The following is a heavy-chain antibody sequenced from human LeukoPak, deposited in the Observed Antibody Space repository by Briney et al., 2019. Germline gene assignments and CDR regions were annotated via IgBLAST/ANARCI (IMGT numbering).Heavy chain of an antibody. CDR1: GFIYGNYW. D-gene: IGHD3-16*01. V-gene: IGHV3-7*03. Sequence: PGGSLRLSCRGSGFIYGNYWMTWVRQAPGKGLEWVANVKQDGRERHYVDSVEGRFTISRDNSKNTLYLQMNSLRAEDTAVYYCAKMPLGGTDPWGQGTLVTVSS. J-gene: IGHJ5*02. CDR3: AKMPLGGTDP. CDR2: VKQDGRER.